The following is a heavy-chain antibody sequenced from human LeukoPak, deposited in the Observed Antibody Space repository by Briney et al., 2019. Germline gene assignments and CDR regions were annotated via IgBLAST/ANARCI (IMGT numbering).Heavy chain of an antibody. D-gene: IGHD5-18*01. CDR1: GGSISNTNW. J-gene: IGHJ4*02. V-gene: IGHV4-4*02. CDR3: VSPRGFSYGYFDY. Sequence: SGTLSLTCGVSGGSISNTNWWSWVRQPPGQGLEWIGEISLSGLTNYNPSLKSRVTISADTSKNQFSLTLGSVSATDTAVYYCVSPRGFSYGYFDYWGQGTLVTVSS. CDR2: ISLSGLT.